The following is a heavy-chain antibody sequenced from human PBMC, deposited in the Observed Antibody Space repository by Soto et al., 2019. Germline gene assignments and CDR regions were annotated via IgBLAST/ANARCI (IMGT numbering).Heavy chain of an antibody. Sequence: SETLSLTCTVSGDSISSYYWSWIRQPPGKGLEWIGYIYYSGSTYYNPSLKSRVTISVDTSKNQFSLKLSSVTAADTAVYYCARDLEGRIDYWGQGTLVTVSS. J-gene: IGHJ4*02. V-gene: IGHV4-30-4*01. CDR2: IYYSGST. CDR3: ARDLEGRIDY. CDR1: GDSISSYY.